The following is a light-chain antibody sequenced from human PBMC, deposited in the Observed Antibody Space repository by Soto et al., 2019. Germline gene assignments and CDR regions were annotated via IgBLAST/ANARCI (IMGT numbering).Light chain of an antibody. CDR1: QSVSSY. J-gene: IGKJ5*01. CDR3: QQRSNWLLT. CDR2: DAS. Sequence: ETVMTQSPATLSVSPGEGATLSCRASQSVSSYLAWYQQKPGQAPRLLIYDASNRATGIPARFSGSGSGTDFTLTISSLEPEDFAVYYCQQRSNWLLTFGQGTRLEIK. V-gene: IGKV3-11*01.